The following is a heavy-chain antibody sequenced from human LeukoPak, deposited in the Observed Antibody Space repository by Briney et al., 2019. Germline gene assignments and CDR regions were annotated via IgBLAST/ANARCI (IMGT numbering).Heavy chain of an antibody. CDR1: GGTFSSYA. CDR3: AGSPVRGVLYGMDV. V-gene: IGHV1-69*06. CDR2: IIPIFGTA. D-gene: IGHD3-10*01. Sequence: GSSVKVSCKASGGTFSSYAISWARQAPGQGLEWMGGIIPIFGTANCAQKFQGRVTITADKSTSTAYMELSSLRSEDTAVYYCAGSPVRGVLYGMDVWGKGTTVTVSS. J-gene: IGHJ6*04.